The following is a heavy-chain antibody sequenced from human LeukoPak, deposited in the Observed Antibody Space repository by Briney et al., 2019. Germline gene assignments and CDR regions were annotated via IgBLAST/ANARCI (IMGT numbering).Heavy chain of an antibody. CDR2: INHSGST. V-gene: IGHV4-34*08. CDR1: DFTFSNFA. D-gene: IGHD3-10*01. Sequence: GSLRLSCVASDFTFSNFAMSWVRQPPGKGLEWIGEINHSGSTNYNPSLKSRVTISVDTSKNQFSLKLSSVTAADTAVYYCAIPGGLPAYWGQGTLVTVSS. CDR3: AIPGGLPAY. J-gene: IGHJ4*02.